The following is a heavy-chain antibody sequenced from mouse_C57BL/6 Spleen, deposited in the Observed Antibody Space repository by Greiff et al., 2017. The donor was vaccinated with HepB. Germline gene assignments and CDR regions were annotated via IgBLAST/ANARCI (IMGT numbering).Heavy chain of an antibody. V-gene: IGHV1-80*01. Sequence: VMLVESGAELVKPGASVKISCKASGYAFSSYWMNWVKQRPGKGLEWIGQIYPGDGDTNYNGKFKGKATLTADKSSSTAYMQLSSLTSEDSAVYFCARTGREAMDYWGQGTSVTVSS. CDR1: GYAFSSYW. J-gene: IGHJ4*01. CDR2: IYPGDGDT. D-gene: IGHD3-3*01. CDR3: ARTGREAMDY.